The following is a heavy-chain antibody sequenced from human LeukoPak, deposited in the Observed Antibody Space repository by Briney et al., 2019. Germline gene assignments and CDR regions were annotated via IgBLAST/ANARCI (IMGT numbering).Heavy chain of an antibody. CDR2: IYYSGST. Sequence: PSETPSLTCTVSGGSISSYYWSWIRQPPGKGLEWIGYIYYSGSTNYNPSLKSRVTISVDTSKNQFSLKLSSVTAADTAVYYCARLGSSTNFLFDYWGQGTLVTVSS. CDR1: GGSISSYY. CDR3: ARLGSSTNFLFDY. J-gene: IGHJ4*02. V-gene: IGHV4-59*01. D-gene: IGHD2-2*01.